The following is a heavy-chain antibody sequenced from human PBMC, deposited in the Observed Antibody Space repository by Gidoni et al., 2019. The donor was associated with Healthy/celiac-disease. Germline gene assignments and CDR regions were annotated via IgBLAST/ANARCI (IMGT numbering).Heavy chain of an antibody. CDR3: ARDLRVFSPKIVVVTSNAFDI. J-gene: IGHJ3*02. CDR1: GYTFTSYG. D-gene: IGHD2-2*01. CDR2: TSAYNSNT. V-gene: IGHV1-18*04. Sequence: QVQLVQSGAEVKKPGASVKVSCKDSGYTFTSYGIRWVRQAPGQELEWMGWTSAYNSNTNKAQKLQGRVTMTTDTSTSTAYMELRSLRSDDTAVYYCARDLRVFSPKIVVVTSNAFDIWGQGTMVTVSS.